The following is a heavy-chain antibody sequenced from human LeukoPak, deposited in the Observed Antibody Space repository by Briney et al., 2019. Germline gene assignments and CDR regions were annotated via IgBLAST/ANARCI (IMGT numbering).Heavy chain of an antibody. CDR1: GGSISSGSYY. CDR3: ARESITMIVVVFPGAFDI. V-gene: IGHV4-61*02. Sequence: SETLSLTCTVSGGSISSGSYYWSWIRQPAGKGLEWIGRIYTSGSTNYNPSLKSRVTISVDTSKNQFSLKLSSVTAADTAVYYCARESITMIVVVFPGAFDIWGQGTMVTVSS. D-gene: IGHD3-22*01. CDR2: IYTSGST. J-gene: IGHJ3*02.